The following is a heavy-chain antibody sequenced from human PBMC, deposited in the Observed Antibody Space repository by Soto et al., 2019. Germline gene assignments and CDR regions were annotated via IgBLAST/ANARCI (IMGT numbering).Heavy chain of an antibody. Sequence: SVKVSCKASGGTFSSYAISWVRQAPGQGLEWMGGIIPIFGTANYAQKFQGRVTITADESTSTAYMELSSLRSEDTAVYYCAREYDSSGCYPNNWFDPWGQGTLVTVSS. D-gene: IGHD3-22*01. J-gene: IGHJ5*02. CDR2: IIPIFGTA. CDR3: AREYDSSGCYPNNWFDP. CDR1: GGTFSSYA. V-gene: IGHV1-69*13.